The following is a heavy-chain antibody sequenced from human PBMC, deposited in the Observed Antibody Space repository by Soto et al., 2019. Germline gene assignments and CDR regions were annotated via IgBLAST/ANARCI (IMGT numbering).Heavy chain of an antibody. D-gene: IGHD3-16*01. CDR1: GYTFTNFG. V-gene: IGHV1-18*01. CDR3: AXGGTPIDY. J-gene: IGHJ4*02. Sequence: QVQLVQSGAEVKKPGASVKVSCKASGYTFTNFGISWVRQAPGQGLEWMGWISAYNGNTNYAQNFQGRVTMTTDTSXXXXXXXXXXXXXXXXAXXYXAXGGTPIDYWGQGTLVTVSS. CDR2: ISAYNGNT.